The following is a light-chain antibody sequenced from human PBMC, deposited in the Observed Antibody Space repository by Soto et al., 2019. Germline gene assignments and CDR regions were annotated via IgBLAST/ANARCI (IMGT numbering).Light chain of an antibody. V-gene: IGKV1-5*01. J-gene: IGKJ1*01. CDR2: DAS. Sequence: DIQMTQSPSTLSATAGDRVTITCRASQSISAWLAWYQQKPGKAPKLLIYDASNLESGVPSRFSGSGSGTEFTLTISNLQPDDFATYYCQQYNSYSPSTFGQGTKVDIK. CDR1: QSISAW. CDR3: QQYNSYSPST.